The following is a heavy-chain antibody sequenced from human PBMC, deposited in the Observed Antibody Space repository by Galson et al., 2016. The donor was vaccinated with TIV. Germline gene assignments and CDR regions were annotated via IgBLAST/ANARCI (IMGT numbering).Heavy chain of an antibody. V-gene: IGHV3-23*01. CDR3: TKVPSSGFSYYYGLDV. CDR2: ISGGGGST. Sequence: SLRLSCVASGFTFSIFAMTWVRQAPGMGLEWVSAISGGGGSTYYADSVKGRFTISRDNFKNTLFLQMNSLRAEDTAVYYCTKVPSSGFSYYYGLDVWGQGTTVTVSS. D-gene: IGHD3-22*01. CDR1: GFTFSIFA. J-gene: IGHJ6*02.